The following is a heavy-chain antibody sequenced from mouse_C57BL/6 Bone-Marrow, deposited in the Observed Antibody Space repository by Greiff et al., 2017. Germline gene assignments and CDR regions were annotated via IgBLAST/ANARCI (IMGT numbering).Heavy chain of an antibody. D-gene: IGHD4-1*01. CDR1: GYTFTSYW. CDR2: IYPTSGRT. Sequence: QVQLQQPGAELVKPGASVKMSCKASGYTFTSYWITWVQQRPGQGLEWIGDIYPTSGRTNYNEKFKSKAILTVDTSSNTAYMQLLSLTSEDSAVFDCARSGPLGRSGYYWGQGTTLTVSS. V-gene: IGHV1-55*01. CDR3: ARSGPLGRSGYY. J-gene: IGHJ2*01.